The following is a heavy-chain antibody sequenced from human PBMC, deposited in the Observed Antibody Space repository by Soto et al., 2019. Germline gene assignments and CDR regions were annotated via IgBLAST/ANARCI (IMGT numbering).Heavy chain of an antibody. J-gene: IGHJ4*02. CDR3: ASGYDILTGYYSFYFDY. CDR1: GGSISSGGYY. D-gene: IGHD3-9*01. V-gene: IGHV4-31*03. CDR2: IYYSGST. Sequence: QVQLQESGPGLVKPSQTLSLTCTVSGGSISSGGYYWSWIRQHPGKGLEWIGYIYYSGSTYYNPSLKSRVTISVDTSKNQVSLKLSSVTAADTAVYYCASGYDILTGYYSFYFDYWGQGTLVTVSS.